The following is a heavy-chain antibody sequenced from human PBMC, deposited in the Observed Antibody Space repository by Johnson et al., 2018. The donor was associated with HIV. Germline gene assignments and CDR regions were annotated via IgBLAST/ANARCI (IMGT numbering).Heavy chain of an antibody. V-gene: IGHV3-7*01. Sequence: VQLVESGGGLVQPGGSLRLSCAASGFTFSSYWMSWVRQAPGKGLEWVANIKQDGSEKYYADSVKGRFTISRDNSKNTLYLQMKSLRPEDTAVYYCAKESKWESRTPHAFDMWGQGTMVTVSS. D-gene: IGHD1-26*01. CDR1: GFTFSSYW. J-gene: IGHJ3*02. CDR3: AKESKWESRTPHAFDM. CDR2: IKQDGSEK.